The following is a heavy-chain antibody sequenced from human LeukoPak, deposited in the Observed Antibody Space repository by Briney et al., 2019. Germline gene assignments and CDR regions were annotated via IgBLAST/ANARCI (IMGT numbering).Heavy chain of an antibody. D-gene: IGHD3-16*01. CDR3: ARARGRSINDALDI. CDR1: GFNFGSYS. J-gene: IGHJ3*02. V-gene: IGHV3-21*01. CDR2: ISADSAAT. Sequence: GGSLRLSCAASGFNFGSYSMTWVRQAPGKGLEWVSVISADSAATFYADSVKGRFTISRDNAKNSLYLQMNSLRAEDTAVYYCARARGRSINDALDIWGQGTMVTVSS.